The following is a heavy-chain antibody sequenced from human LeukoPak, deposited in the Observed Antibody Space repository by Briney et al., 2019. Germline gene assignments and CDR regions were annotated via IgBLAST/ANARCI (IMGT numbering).Heavy chain of an antibody. D-gene: IGHD3-22*01. Sequence: PSETLSLTCTVSGGSISSSSYYWGWIRQPPGKGLEWIGSIYYSGSTYYNPSLKSRVTISVDTSKNQSSLKLSSVTAADTAVYYCARDPVSIPSPYYYDSRNFDYWGQGTLVTVSS. J-gene: IGHJ4*02. CDR3: ARDPVSIPSPYYYDSRNFDY. CDR2: IYYSGST. CDR1: GGSISSSSYY. V-gene: IGHV4-39*07.